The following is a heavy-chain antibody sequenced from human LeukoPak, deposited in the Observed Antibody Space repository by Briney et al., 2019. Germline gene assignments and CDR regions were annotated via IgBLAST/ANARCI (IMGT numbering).Heavy chain of an antibody. D-gene: IGHD3-3*01. CDR3: ARAKYYDFLSGYYDDAFDI. CDR1: GGSISSYY. Sequence: SETLSLTCTVSGGSISSYYWSWIRQPPGKGLEWIGYIYYSGSTNYNPSLKSRVTISVDTSKNQFSLKLSSVTAADTAVYYCARAKYYDFLSGYYDDAFDIWGQGTMVTVSS. J-gene: IGHJ3*02. V-gene: IGHV4-59*01. CDR2: IYYSGST.